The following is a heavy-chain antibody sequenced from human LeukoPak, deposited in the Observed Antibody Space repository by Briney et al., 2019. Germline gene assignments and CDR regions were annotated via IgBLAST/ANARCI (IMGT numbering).Heavy chain of an antibody. CDR1: GFSFSNYA. D-gene: IGHD3-22*01. CDR3: AKSSYYDASGYYREYYFDY. Sequence: GGSLRLSCVSSGFSFSNYAMSWVRQAPGKGLEWVSSISGSGGSTHYADSVKGRFTISRDKTKNTLYLQMNSLRAEDTAVYYCAKSSYYDASGYYREYYFDYWGQGTLVTVSS. CDR2: ISGSGGST. J-gene: IGHJ4*02. V-gene: IGHV3-23*01.